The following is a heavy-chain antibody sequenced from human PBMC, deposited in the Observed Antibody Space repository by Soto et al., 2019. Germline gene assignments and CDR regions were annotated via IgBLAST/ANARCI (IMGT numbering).Heavy chain of an antibody. J-gene: IGHJ6*02. D-gene: IGHD1-26*01. CDR3: ARGGLPVSRGIVGATRANYYYYYGMDV. V-gene: IGHV1-69*06. CDR1: GGTFSSYA. Sequence: ASVKVSCRASGGTFSSYAISWVRQAPGQGLEWMGGIIPIFGTANYAQKFQGRVTITADKSTSTAYMELSSLRSEDTAVYYCARGGLPVSRGIVGATRANYYYYYGMDVWGQGTTVTVSS. CDR2: IIPIFGTA.